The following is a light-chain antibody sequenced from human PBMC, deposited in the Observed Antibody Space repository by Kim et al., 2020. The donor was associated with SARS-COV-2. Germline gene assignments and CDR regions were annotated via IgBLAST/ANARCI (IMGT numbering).Light chain of an antibody. Sequence: SVSPGKRVTLSCRAGQTIGNSLAWYQQRPGQAPRLLIYGALTRATDISARFSGSGSGTDFTLTISSLQHEYFAIYLCQQYSDKISFGQGTRLEIK. CDR2: GAL. CDR3: QQYSDKIS. CDR1: QTIGNS. V-gene: IGKV3-15*01. J-gene: IGKJ5*01.